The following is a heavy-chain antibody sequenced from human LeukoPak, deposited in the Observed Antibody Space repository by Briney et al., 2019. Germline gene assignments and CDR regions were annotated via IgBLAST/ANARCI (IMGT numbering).Heavy chain of an antibody. J-gene: IGHJ5*02. CDR2: IKQDGSEK. V-gene: IGHV3-7*01. CDR1: GFTFSSYW. CDR3: GRLVVPAATENWFDP. Sequence: GGSLRLSCAASGFTFSSYWMSWVRQAPGKGLEWVANIKQDGSEKYYVDSVKGRFTISKDNAKNSLYLQMNSLRAQDTAVYYCGRLVVPAATENWFDPWGQGTLVTVSS. D-gene: IGHD2-2*01.